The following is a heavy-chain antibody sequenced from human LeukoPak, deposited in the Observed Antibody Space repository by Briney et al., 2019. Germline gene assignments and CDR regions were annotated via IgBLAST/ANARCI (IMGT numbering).Heavy chain of an antibody. CDR1: GGSFSGYY. CDR2: INQSGST. CDR3: ARGRPRYYYDSSGQFDS. Sequence: SETLSLTCAVYGGSFSGYYWSWIRQPPGKGLEWIGEINQSGSTNYNPSRKSRVTISVDTSKNQFSLKLSSVTAADTAVYYCARGRPRYYYDSSGQFDSWGQGTLVTVSS. V-gene: IGHV4-34*01. D-gene: IGHD3-22*01. J-gene: IGHJ4*02.